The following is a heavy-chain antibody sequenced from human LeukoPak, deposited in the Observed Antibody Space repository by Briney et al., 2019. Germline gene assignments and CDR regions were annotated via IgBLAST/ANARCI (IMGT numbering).Heavy chain of an antibody. V-gene: IGHV3-66*02. CDR1: EFTVSSNY. D-gene: IGHD1-26*01. Sequence: GGSLRLSCAASEFTVSSNYMSWVRQAPGKGLEWDSVIYSGGSTYYADSVKGRFTISRDNPKNTLYLQMNSLRAEDTAVYYCAVYSGSYYYYYGMDVWGQGTTVTVSS. J-gene: IGHJ6*02. CDR3: AVYSGSYYYYYGMDV. CDR2: IYSGGST.